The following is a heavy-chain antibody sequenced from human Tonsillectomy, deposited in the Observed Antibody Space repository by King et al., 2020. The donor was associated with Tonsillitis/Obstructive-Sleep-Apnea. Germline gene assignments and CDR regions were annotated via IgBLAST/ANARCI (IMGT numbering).Heavy chain of an antibody. CDR3: ARETGGPYAFDI. D-gene: IGHD2-15*01. Sequence: VQLVESGGGLVKPGGSLRLSCAASGFTFSRYSMNWVRQAPGKGLEWVSSISSSSSYIYYADSVKVRFTISRDNAKNSLYLQMNRLRAEDTAVYYCARETGGPYAFDIWGQGTMVTVSS. CDR1: GFTFSRYS. CDR2: ISSSSSYI. J-gene: IGHJ3*02. V-gene: IGHV3-21*01.